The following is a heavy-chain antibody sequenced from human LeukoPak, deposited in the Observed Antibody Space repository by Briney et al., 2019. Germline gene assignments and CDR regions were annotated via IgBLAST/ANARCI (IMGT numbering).Heavy chain of an antibody. CDR3: ARGPYYDFWSGYRHRQYYFDY. J-gene: IGHJ4*02. Sequence: GGSLRLSCAASGFTFSDHYMDWVRQAPGKGLEWVGRTRNKANSYTTEYAASVKGRLTISRDDSKNSLYLQMNSLKTEDTAVYYCARGPYYDFWSGYRHRQYYFDYWGQGTLVTVSS. V-gene: IGHV3-72*01. CDR2: TRNKANSYTT. CDR1: GFTFSDHY. D-gene: IGHD3-3*01.